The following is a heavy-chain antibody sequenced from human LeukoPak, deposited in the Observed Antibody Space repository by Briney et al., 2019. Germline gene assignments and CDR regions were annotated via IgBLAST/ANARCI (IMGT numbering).Heavy chain of an antibody. CDR1: GYTFTSYG. CDR2: ISAYNGNT. V-gene: IGHV1-18*01. Sequence: ASVKVSCKASGYTFTSYGISWVRQAPGQGLEWMGWISAYNGNTNYAQKLQGRVTMTTDASTSTAYMELRRLRSDDTAVYYCARDLRSDYRKYYYYYGMDVWGQGTTVTVFS. D-gene: IGHD4-11*01. J-gene: IGHJ6*01. CDR3: ARDLRSDYRKYYYYYGMDV.